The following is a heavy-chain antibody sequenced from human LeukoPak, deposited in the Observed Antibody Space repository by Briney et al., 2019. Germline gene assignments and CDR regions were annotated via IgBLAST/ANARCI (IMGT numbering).Heavy chain of an antibody. V-gene: IGHV3-23*01. J-gene: IGHJ4*02. D-gene: IGHD5-18*01. CDR3: AKASDTPMVTMGVFGY. CDR1: AFTFSSYA. CDR2: ISGSAGST. Sequence: GGSLRLSCAASAFTFSSYAMSWVRQAPGKGLEWVSAISGSAGSTNYADSVKGRFTISRDNSKNILYLQMNSLRAEDTAVYYCAKASDTPMVTMGVFGYWGQGTLVTVSS.